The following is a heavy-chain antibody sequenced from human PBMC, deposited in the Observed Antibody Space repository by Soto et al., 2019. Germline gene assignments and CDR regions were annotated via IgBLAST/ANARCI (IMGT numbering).Heavy chain of an antibody. CDR3: ARLPGYSTGWTPFDF. CDR2: INSDGGTT. CDR1: GFTFSTYW. V-gene: IGHV3-74*01. D-gene: IGHD6-19*01. Sequence: PGGSLRLSCAASGFTFSTYWMHLVRQAPGKGLVWVSRINSDGGTTSHADSVKGRFTISRDNAKNTLYLQMNSLRAEDTAVYYCARLPGYSTGWTPFDFWGQGTQVTVSS. J-gene: IGHJ4*02.